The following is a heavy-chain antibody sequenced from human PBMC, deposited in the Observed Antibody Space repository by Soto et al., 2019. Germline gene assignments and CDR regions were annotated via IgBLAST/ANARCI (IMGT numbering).Heavy chain of an antibody. CDR2: FSGPGGGT. CDR1: GFTFSRYA. V-gene: IGHV3-23*01. D-gene: IGHD6-6*01. Sequence: PGGSLRLSCAASGFTFSRYAMSWVRQAPGKGLEWVSTFSGPGGGTYYADSVKGRFTISRDDSKNTLYLQMNSLKIEDTAVYYCITLKYGMDVWGQGTTVTVSS. CDR3: ITLKYGMDV. J-gene: IGHJ6*02.